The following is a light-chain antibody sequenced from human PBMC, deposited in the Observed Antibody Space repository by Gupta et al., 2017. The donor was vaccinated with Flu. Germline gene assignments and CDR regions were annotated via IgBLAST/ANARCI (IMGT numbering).Light chain of an antibody. J-gene: IGKJ1*01. CDR2: AAS. Sequence: DIHMPQSPSSLSASLGDRVTIICRASQSITMYLNWYQQKSGKAPSLLIYAASRLKSGVPSRFSGSGSGTDFTLTINGLQPEDIATYYCQQSYSAPRAFGQGTKVEIK. V-gene: IGKV1-39*01. CDR1: QSITMY. CDR3: QQSYSAPRA.